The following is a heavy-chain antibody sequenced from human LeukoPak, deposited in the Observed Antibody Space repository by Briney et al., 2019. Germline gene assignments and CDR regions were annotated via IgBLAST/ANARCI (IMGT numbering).Heavy chain of an antibody. Sequence: GGSLRLSCAASGFSFSDYNMNWVRQAPGKALEGVSAITYTGTYIFYGDSVKGRFTISRDNAKNSLYLQMNGLRAEDTAVYYCARDPYSGNYGAYYYYYMDVWGKGTTVTISS. D-gene: IGHD1-26*01. CDR2: ITYTGTYI. CDR3: ARDPYSGNYGAYYYYYMDV. CDR1: GFSFSDYN. J-gene: IGHJ6*03. V-gene: IGHV3-21*01.